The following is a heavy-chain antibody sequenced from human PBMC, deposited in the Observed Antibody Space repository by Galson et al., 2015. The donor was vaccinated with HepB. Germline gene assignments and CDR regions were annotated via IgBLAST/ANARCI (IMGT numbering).Heavy chain of an antibody. Sequence: SLRLSCAASGFTFSSYAMSWVRQAPGKGLEWVSAISGSGGSTYYADSVKGRFTISRDNSKNTLYLQMNSLRTEDTAVYYCAKDPEYYYDSSSYYFDYWGQGTLVTVSS. CDR3: AKDPEYYYDSSSYYFDY. V-gene: IGHV3-23*01. CDR1: GFTFSSYA. J-gene: IGHJ4*02. D-gene: IGHD3-22*01. CDR2: ISGSGGST.